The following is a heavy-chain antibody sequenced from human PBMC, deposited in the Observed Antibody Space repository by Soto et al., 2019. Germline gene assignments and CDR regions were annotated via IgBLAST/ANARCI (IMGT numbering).Heavy chain of an antibody. CDR1: GFTFSSYA. D-gene: IGHD3-9*01. V-gene: IGHV3-23*01. CDR2: ISGTGRVT. J-gene: IGHJ1*01. Sequence: EVQLLESGGGFVQPGGSLKISCAVSGFTFSSYAMSWVRQAPGKGLEWVSGISGTGRVTNYAESVKGRFTISRDNPKNTLSLEMKSLRAEDTAVYYCAKDVHYDIVTGIEYFDHWGQGTLVTVSS. CDR3: AKDVHYDIVTGIEYFDH.